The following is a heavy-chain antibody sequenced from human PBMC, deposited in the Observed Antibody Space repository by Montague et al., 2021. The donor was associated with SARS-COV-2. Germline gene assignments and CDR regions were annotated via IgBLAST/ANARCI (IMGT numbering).Heavy chain of an antibody. CDR3: SRWDPQTLTVISLRGKSANDY. D-gene: IGHD4-11*01. CDR1: GESFSGFF. Sequence: SETLSLTCAVYGESFSGFFWSWIRQPPGKGLEWIAEINDRGVSNYNYNPSLGSRVTISADTSKNQFSLKLMSVTDADTAVYYCSRWDPQTLTVISLRGKSANDYWGQGTLVTVSS. V-gene: IGHV4-34*01. J-gene: IGHJ4*01. CDR2: INDRGVSNY.